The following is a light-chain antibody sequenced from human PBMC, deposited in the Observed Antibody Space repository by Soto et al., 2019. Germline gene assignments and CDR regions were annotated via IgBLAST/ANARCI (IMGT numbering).Light chain of an antibody. V-gene: IGKV3-20*01. Sequence: EIVLTQSPVTLSLYPGERATLSCRASQSVSSRYFAWYQQKPGQAPRLLIYAVSSRAAGIPDRFSGSGSGNDFYLTISRLEQEDFAVYYCHQYASSRTFGPGTKVE. CDR1: QSVSSRY. CDR2: AVS. J-gene: IGKJ1*01. CDR3: HQYASSRT.